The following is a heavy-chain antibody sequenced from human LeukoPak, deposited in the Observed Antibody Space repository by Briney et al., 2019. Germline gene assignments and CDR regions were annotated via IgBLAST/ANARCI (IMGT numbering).Heavy chain of an antibody. V-gene: IGHV5-51*01. D-gene: IGHD3-3*01. CDR1: GYPFSSYW. Sequence: GASLKISCKGSGYPFSSYWIGWVRPMPGKGLEWMGIIYPGDSDTRYSPSLQGQVTISVDTSIGTAYLQWNSLKASDTAIYYCARQNDFRLDYWGQGTLVTVSS. CDR3: ARQNDFRLDY. J-gene: IGHJ4*02. CDR2: IYPGDSDT.